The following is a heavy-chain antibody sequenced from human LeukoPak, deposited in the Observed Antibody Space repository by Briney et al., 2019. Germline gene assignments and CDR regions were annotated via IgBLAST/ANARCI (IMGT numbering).Heavy chain of an antibody. Sequence: ASVKVSCKASGYTFTSYGISWVRQAPGQGLEWMGWISAYNGNTSYAQKLQGRVTMTTDTSTSTAYMELGSLRSDDTAVYYCAREGCSGGSCYSLFDYYYYYMDVWGKGTTVTVSS. V-gene: IGHV1-18*01. J-gene: IGHJ6*03. CDR1: GYTFTSYG. CDR3: AREGCSGGSCYSLFDYYYYYMDV. D-gene: IGHD2-15*01. CDR2: ISAYNGNT.